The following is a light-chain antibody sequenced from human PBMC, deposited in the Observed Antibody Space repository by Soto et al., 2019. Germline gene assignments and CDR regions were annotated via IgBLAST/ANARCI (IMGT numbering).Light chain of an antibody. V-gene: IGKV1-39*01. Sequence: DIQMTQSPSSLSASVGDRVTITCRASQSISSHLNWYQQKPGKAPRLLIYAASSLQSGVPLRLSGSGSGTDFTLTITNLQPEDFATYYCQQSYSTLRTFGGGTNVEIK. CDR3: QQSYSTLRT. CDR1: QSISSH. J-gene: IGKJ4*01. CDR2: AAS.